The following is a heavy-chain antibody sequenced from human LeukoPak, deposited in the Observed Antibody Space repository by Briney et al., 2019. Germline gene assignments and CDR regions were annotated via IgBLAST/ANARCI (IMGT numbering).Heavy chain of an antibody. V-gene: IGHV1-46*01. CDR2: INPSGGST. CDR3: ARGCSTPTTVTTPDDFDI. Sequence: ASVKVSCKASGYTFTSYYMHWVRQAPGQGLEWMGIINPSGGSTSYAQKFQGRVTMTRDTSTSTVYMELSSLRSEDTAVYYCARGCSTPTTVTTPDDFDIWGQGTMVTVSS. CDR1: GYTFTSYY. D-gene: IGHD4-17*01. J-gene: IGHJ3*02.